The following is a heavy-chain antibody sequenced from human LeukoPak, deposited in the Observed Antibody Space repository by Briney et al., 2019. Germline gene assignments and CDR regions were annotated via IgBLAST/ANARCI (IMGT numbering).Heavy chain of an antibody. CDR1: GGSIXXXX. V-gene: IGHV4-59*08. CDR2: INYSGST. J-gene: IGHJ3*02. CDR3: ARPKYSSXXXAFDI. Sequence: SLTXTVSGGSIXXXXXSWXXXXPGXGXEWXGYINYSGSTNYNPSLKRRVIISVDTSKNQFSLKMSSVTAADTAVYYCARPKYSSXXXAFDIWGQGTMVTXSS. D-gene: IGHD6-19*01.